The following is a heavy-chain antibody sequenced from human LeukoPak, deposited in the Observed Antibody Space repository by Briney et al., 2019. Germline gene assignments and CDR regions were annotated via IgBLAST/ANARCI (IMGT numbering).Heavy chain of an antibody. CDR1: GGSFSGYY. CDR2: INHGGKT. J-gene: IGHJ4*02. CDR3: GAGDSYYFDY. D-gene: IGHD4-17*01. Sequence: SETLSLTCAVYGGSFSGYYWSWIRQPPGKGLEWIGEINHGGKTNYNPSLKSRATISVDKSKNQFSLKMSSVTAADTAVYYCGAGDSYYFDYWGQGTLVTVSS. V-gene: IGHV4-34*01.